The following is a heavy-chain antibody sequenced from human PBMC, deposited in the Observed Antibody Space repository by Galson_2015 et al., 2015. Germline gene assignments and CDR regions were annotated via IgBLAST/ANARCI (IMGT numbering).Heavy chain of an antibody. CDR1: GLTSEDYS. D-gene: IGHD3-16*01. Sequence: SLRLSCAASGLTSEDYSLHWVRQAPGRGLEWVSLIDKKGEKVFYGDSVKGRFAISRDNRRRSLYLQMNSLRADDSALYYCAKEKLGTTWVSFDIWGQGTMVTVSS. V-gene: IGHV3-43*01. CDR2: IDKKGEKV. CDR3: AKEKLGTTWVSFDI. J-gene: IGHJ3*02.